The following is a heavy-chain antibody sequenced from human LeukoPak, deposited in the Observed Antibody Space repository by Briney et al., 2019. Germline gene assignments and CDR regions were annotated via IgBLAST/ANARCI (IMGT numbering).Heavy chain of an antibody. Sequence: GGSLRLSCAASGFTFSNAWTSWVRQAPGKGLEWVGRIKSKTDGGTTDYAAPVKGRFTISRDDSKNTLYLQMNSLKTEDTAVYYCTTGYGDYPFDYWGQGTLVTVSS. V-gene: IGHV3-15*01. CDR2: IKSKTDGGTT. CDR1: GFTFSNAW. J-gene: IGHJ4*02. D-gene: IGHD4-17*01. CDR3: TTGYGDYPFDY.